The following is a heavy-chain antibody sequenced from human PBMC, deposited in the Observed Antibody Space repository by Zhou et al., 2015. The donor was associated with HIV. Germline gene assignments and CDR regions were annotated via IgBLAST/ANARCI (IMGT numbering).Heavy chain of an antibody. V-gene: IGHV1-69*01. J-gene: IGHJ6*03. D-gene: IGHD2-15*01. CDR3: GRSGGVVVVAATPGFYYYMDV. CDR1: GGTFSSYA. Sequence: QVQLVQSGAEVKKPGSSVKVSCKASGGTFSSYAISWVRQAPGQGLEWMGGIIPIFGTANYAQKFQGRVTITADESTSTAYMELSSLRSEDTAVYYCGRSGGVVVVAATPGFYYYMDVWGKGTTVTVSS. CDR2: IIPIFGTA.